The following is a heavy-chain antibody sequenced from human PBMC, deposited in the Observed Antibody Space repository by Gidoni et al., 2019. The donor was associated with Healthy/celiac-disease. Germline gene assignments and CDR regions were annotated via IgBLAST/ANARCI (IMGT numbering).Heavy chain of an antibody. CDR1: GFTFSSYA. CDR3: AKDQGPQRMTTGILYYGMDV. V-gene: IGHV3-23*01. Sequence: EVQLLESGGGLVQPGGSLRLSCAASGFTFSSYAMSWVRQAPGKGLEWVAAISGSGGSTDYEDSVKGRFTISRDNSKNTLYLQMNSLRAEDTAVYYCAKDQGPQRMTTGILYYGMDVWGQGTTVTVSS. J-gene: IGHJ6*02. CDR2: ISGSGGST. D-gene: IGHD4-17*01.